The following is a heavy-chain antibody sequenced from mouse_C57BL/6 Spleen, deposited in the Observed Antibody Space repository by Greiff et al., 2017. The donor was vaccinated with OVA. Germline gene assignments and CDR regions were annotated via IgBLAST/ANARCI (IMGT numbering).Heavy chain of an antibody. CDR3: ARQRLTGKDYYAMDY. CDR1: GFTFSSYG. V-gene: IGHV5-6*02. Sequence: EVKLEESGGDLVKPGGSLKLSCAASGFTFSSYGMSWVRQTPDKRLEWVATISSGGSYTYYPDSVKGRFTISRDNAKNTLYLQMSSLKSEDTAMYYCARQRLTGKDYYAMDYWGQGTSVTVSS. J-gene: IGHJ4*01. CDR2: ISSGGSYT. D-gene: IGHD4-1*01.